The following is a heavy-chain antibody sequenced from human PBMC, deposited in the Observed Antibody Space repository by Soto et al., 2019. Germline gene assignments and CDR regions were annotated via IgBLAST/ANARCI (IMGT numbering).Heavy chain of an antibody. CDR1: GGTFSSYA. J-gene: IGHJ4*02. CDR3: ASGDYYDSSGYPMYYFDY. D-gene: IGHD3-22*01. Sequence: ASVKVSCKASGGTFSSYAISWVRQAPGQGLEWMGGIIPIFGTANYAQKFQGRVTITADESTSTAYMELSSLRSEDTAVYYCASGDYYDSSGYPMYYFDYWGQGTLVTVSS. V-gene: IGHV1-69*13. CDR2: IIPIFGTA.